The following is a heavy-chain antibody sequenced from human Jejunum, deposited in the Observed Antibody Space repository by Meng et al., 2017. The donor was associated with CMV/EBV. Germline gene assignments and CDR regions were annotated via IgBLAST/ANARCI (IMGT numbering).Heavy chain of an antibody. CDR3: AKDSSYRYRWNYPDAFNM. J-gene: IGHJ3*02. CDR1: NSNS. V-gene: IGHV3-30*02. Sequence: NSNSMQWVRQAPGKGLEWVTFIRFDGTNECYADSVQGRFTISRDNSKNTVYLQMNSLRAEDTAVYYCAKDSSYRYRWNYPDAFNMWGQGTMVTVSS. D-gene: IGHD1-7*01. CDR2: IRFDGTNE.